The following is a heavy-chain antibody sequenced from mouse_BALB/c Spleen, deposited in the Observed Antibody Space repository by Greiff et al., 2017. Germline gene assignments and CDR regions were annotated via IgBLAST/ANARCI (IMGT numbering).Heavy chain of an antibody. J-gene: IGHJ3*01. CDR3: TRGYYGNWFAY. V-gene: IGHV1S81*02. Sequence: QVQLQQSGAELVKPGASVKLSCKASGYTFASYYMYWVKQRPGQGLEWIGEINPSNGGTNFNEKFKGKATLTVDKSSSTAYMQLSSLTSEDSAVYYCTRGYYGNWFAYWGQGTLVTVSA. CDR1: GYTFASYY. CDR2: INPSNGGT. D-gene: IGHD2-1*01.